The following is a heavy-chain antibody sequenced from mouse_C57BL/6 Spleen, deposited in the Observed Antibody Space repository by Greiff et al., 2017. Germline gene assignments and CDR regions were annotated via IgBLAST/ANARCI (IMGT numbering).Heavy chain of an antibody. CDR1: GFNIKDDY. J-gene: IGHJ2*01. CDR2: IDPENGDT. Sequence: EVKLMESGAELVRPGASVKLSCTASGFNIKDDYMHWVKQGPEPGLEWIGWIDPENGDTEYASKFQGKATITADTSSNTAYLQLSSLTSEDTAVYYCTTSRPFDYWGQGTTLTVSS. V-gene: IGHV14-4*01. CDR3: TTSRPFDY.